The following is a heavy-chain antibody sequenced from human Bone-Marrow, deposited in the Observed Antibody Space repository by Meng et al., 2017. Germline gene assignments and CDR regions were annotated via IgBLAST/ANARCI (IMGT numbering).Heavy chain of an antibody. V-gene: IGHV4-34*01. J-gene: IGHJ4*02. CDR1: GGSFSGYY. D-gene: IGHD4-11*01. CDR2: INHSGST. CDR3: ARGPTTMAHDFDY. Sequence: QVQLQQLGAGLLKPSETLSLTCAVYGGSFSGYYWSWIRQPPGKGLEWIGEINHSGSTNYNPSLKSRVTISVDTSKNQFSLKLSSVTAADTAVYYCARGPTTMAHDFDYWGQGTLVTVSS.